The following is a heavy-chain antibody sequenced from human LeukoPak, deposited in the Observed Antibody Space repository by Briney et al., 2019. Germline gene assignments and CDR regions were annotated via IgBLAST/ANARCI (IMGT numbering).Heavy chain of an antibody. CDR2: IIPIFGTA. CDR3: ARESDYGDYVFWFDP. CDR1: GGTFSSYA. J-gene: IGHJ5*02. V-gene: IGHV1-69*01. Sequence: SVKVSCKASGGTFSSYAISWVRQAPGQGLEWIGGIIPIFGTANYAQKFQGRVTITADESTSTAYMELSSLRSEDTAVYYCARESDYGDYVFWFDPWGQGTLVTVSS. D-gene: IGHD4-17*01.